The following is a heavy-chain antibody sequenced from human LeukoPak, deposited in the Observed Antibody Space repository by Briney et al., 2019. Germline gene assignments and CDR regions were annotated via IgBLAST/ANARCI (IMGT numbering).Heavy chain of an antibody. Sequence: PGGSLRLSCAASGFTFNSYEMSWVRQAPGKGLEWVSYISNSGSTMYYADSVKGRFTISRNNAKNSLYLQMNSLRAEDTAIYYCAREEQKLQDFDYWGQGTLVTVSS. D-gene: IGHD6-13*01. CDR3: AREEQKLQDFDY. CDR1: GFTFNSYE. CDR2: ISNSGSTM. J-gene: IGHJ4*02. V-gene: IGHV3-48*03.